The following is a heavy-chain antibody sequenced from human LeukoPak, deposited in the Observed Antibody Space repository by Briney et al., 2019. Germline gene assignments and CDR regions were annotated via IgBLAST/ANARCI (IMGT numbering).Heavy chain of an antibody. CDR2: IYYSGST. CDR3: ARDPRSGPMIVVDYFDY. J-gene: IGHJ4*02. CDR1: GGSISSSSYY. D-gene: IGHD3-22*01. V-gene: IGHV4-39*07. Sequence: PSETLSLTCTVSGGSISSSSYYWGWIRQPPGKALEWIGSIYYSGSTYYNPSLKSRVTISVDTSKNQFSLKLSSVTAADTAVYYCARDPRSGPMIVVDYFDYWGQGTLVTVSS.